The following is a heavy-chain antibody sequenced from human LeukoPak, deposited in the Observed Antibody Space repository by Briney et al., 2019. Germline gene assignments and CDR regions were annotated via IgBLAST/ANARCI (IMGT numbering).Heavy chain of an antibody. CDR2: INHSGST. J-gene: IGHJ4*02. Sequence: SETLSLTCAVYGGSFSGYYWSWIRQPPGKGLEWIGEINHSGSTNYNPSFKSRVTISVDTSKNQFSLKLSSVTAADTAVYYCARAARSKTDYWGQGTLVTVSS. CDR3: ARAARSKTDY. V-gene: IGHV4-34*01. D-gene: IGHD5-18*01. CDR1: GGSFSGYY.